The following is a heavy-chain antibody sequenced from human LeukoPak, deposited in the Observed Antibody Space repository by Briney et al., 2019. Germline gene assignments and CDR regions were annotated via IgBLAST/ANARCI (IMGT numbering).Heavy chain of an antibody. CDR2: ISAYNGNT. CDR1: GYTFTSYG. D-gene: IGHD2-2*01. CDR3: ARDLGYCSSTSCYGDQNWFDP. Sequence: ASVKVSCKASGYTFTSYGISWVRQAPGQGLEWMGWISAYNGNTNYAQKLQGRVTMTTDTSTSTAYMELRSLRSDDTAVYYCARDLGYCSSTSCYGDQNWFDPWGQGTLVTVSS. J-gene: IGHJ5*02. V-gene: IGHV1-18*01.